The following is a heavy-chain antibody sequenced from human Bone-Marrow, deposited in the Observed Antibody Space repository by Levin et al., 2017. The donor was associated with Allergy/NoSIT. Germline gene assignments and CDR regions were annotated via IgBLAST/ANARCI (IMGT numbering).Heavy chain of an antibody. D-gene: IGHD2-21*02. CDR1: GFILSDYY. CDR3: ARFGTRLATAGDL. V-gene: IGHV3-11*03. CDR2: ITSNSKYA. Sequence: PGGSLRLSCAASGFILSDYYMSWIRQAPGKGPEWLAYITSNSKYAGYADSVKGRFTISRDNAQSSVFLQMDSLSPDDTAMYYCARFGTRLATAGDLWGQGTLVTVSS. J-gene: IGHJ5*02.